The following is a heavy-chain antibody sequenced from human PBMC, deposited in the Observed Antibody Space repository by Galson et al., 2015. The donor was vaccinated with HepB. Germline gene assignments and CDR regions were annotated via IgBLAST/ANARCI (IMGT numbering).Heavy chain of an antibody. Sequence: SVKVSCKASGYTFTGYYMHWVRQAPGQGLEWMGWINPNSGGTNYAQKFQGRVTMTRDTSISTAYMELSRLRSDDTAVYYCARDLGDDYVWGSYRYPYFDYWGQGTLVTVSS. V-gene: IGHV1-2*02. CDR2: INPNSGGT. J-gene: IGHJ4*02. CDR1: GYTFTGYY. D-gene: IGHD3-16*02. CDR3: ARDLGDDYVWGSYRYPYFDY.